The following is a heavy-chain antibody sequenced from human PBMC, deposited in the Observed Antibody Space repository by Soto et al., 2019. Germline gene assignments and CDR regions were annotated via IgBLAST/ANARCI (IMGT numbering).Heavy chain of an antibody. CDR1: GFSFSTYA. CDR3: ARDYYGSGNYFNGMDV. CDR2: ISTSSSYI. Sequence: EVQLVESGGGLVKPGGSLRLSCEASGFSFSTYATNWVRQAPGKGLEWVSSISTSSSYIKYADSLKGRFTISRDNAKSSLYLQMNGLRAEDTAVYYCARDYYGSGNYFNGMDVWGQGTTVTVAS. J-gene: IGHJ6*02. D-gene: IGHD3-10*01. V-gene: IGHV3-21*01.